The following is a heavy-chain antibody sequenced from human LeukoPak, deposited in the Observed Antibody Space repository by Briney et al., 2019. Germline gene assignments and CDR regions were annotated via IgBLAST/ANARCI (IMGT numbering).Heavy chain of an antibody. J-gene: IGHJ6*02. V-gene: IGHV3-21*01. D-gene: IGHD3-22*01. Sequence: GGSLRLFCAASGFTFSSYSMNWVRQAPGKGLEWVSSISSSSSYIYYADSVKGRFTISRDNAKNSLYLQMNSLRAEDTAVYYCARSSGYYDYYYGMDVWGQGTTVTVSS. CDR3: ARSSGYYDYYYGMDV. CDR2: ISSSSSYI. CDR1: GFTFSSYS.